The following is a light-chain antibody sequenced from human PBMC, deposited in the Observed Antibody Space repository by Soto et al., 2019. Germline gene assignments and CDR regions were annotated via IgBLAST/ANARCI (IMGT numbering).Light chain of an antibody. CDR3: QQYNNWPPMS. Sequence: EIVMTQSPATLSVSPGERATLSCRASQSVSSNLAWYQQKPGQAPMLLIYGASTRATGIPARFSGSGSGTEFTRTISRLQSEDFAVYYCQQYNNWPPMSFGQGTKVEIK. CDR2: GAS. J-gene: IGKJ1*01. V-gene: IGKV3-15*01. CDR1: QSVSSN.